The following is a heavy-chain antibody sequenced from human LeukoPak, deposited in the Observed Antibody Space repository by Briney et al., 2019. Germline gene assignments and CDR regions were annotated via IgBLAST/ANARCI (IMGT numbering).Heavy chain of an antibody. J-gene: IGHJ4*02. D-gene: IGHD3-10*01. Sequence: SETLSLTCTVSGGSISSYYWSWIRQPAGKGLEWIGRIYTSGSTNYNPSLKSRVTMSVDTSKIQFSLKVSSVTAADTAVYYCARDTYYYGSGSHYFDYWGQGTLVTVSS. V-gene: IGHV4-4*07. CDR3: ARDTYYYGSGSHYFDY. CDR1: GGSISSYY. CDR2: IYTSGST.